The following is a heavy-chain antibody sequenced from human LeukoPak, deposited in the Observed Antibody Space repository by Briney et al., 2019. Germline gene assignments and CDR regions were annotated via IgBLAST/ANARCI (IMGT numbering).Heavy chain of an antibody. J-gene: IGHJ4*02. D-gene: IGHD4-17*01. CDR1: GFTFSSYA. CDR3: ARAEDYGDYVVY. V-gene: IGHV3-30-3*01. Sequence: GRSLRLSCAVSGFTFSSYAMHWVRQAPGKGLEWVAVISYDGSNKYYADSVKGRFTISRDNSKNTLYLQMNSLRAEDTAVYYCARAEDYGDYVVYWGQGTLVTVSS. CDR2: ISYDGSNK.